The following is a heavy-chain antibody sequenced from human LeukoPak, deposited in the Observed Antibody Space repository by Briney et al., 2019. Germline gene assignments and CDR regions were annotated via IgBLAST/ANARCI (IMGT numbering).Heavy chain of an antibody. V-gene: IGHV4-59*01. CDR3: ARSSITIFGVVIDAFDI. J-gene: IGHJ3*02. D-gene: IGHD3-3*01. CDR1: GGSISSYY. CDR2: IYYSGSN. Sequence: SGTLSLTCTVSGGSISSYYWSWIRQPPGKGLEWIGYIYYSGSNNYNPSLKSRVTISVDTSKNQFSLKLSSVTAADTAVYYCARSSITIFGVVIDAFDIWGQGTMVTVSS.